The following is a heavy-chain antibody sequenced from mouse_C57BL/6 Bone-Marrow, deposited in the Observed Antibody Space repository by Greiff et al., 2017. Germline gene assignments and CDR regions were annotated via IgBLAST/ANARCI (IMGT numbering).Heavy chain of an antibody. CDR2: IHPNSGST. D-gene: IGHD1-1*01. CDR3: AREDYYYGSSYYAMDY. J-gene: IGHJ4*01. Sequence: VQLQQPGAELVKPGASVKLSCKASGYTFTSYWMHWVKQRPGQGLEWIGMIHPNSGSTNYNEKFKSKATLTVDKSSSTAYMQLSSLTSEDSAVYYCAREDYYYGSSYYAMDYWGQGTSGTVSS. V-gene: IGHV1-64*01. CDR1: GYTFTSYW.